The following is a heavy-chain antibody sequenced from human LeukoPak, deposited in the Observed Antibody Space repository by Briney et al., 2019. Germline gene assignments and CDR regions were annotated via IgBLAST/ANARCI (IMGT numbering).Heavy chain of an antibody. D-gene: IGHD3-10*01. CDR1: GFTFSNHG. Sequence: GGSLRLSCAASGFTFSNHGMNWVRQAPGKGLGGGSGISPSGDITYYADSVKGRFTISRDNSKNTLYLEVISLTAEDTAVYYCAKDDAWLRFGEWSQGTLVTVSS. J-gene: IGHJ4*02. V-gene: IGHV3-23*01. CDR2: ISPSGDIT. CDR3: AKDDAWLRFGE.